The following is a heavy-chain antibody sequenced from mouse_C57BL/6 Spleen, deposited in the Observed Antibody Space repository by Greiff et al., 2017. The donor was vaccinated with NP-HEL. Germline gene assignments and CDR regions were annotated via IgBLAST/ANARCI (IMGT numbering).Heavy chain of an antibody. Sequence: QVQLQQSGPGLVQPSQSLSITCTVSGFSLTSYGVHWVRQSPGKGLEWLGVIWRGGSTDYNAAFLSRLSITKDNSKSQVFFKMNSLQADDTALYYCAKFSTGDYYAMDYWGQGTSVTVSS. CDR3: AKFSTGDYYAMDY. D-gene: IGHD6-2*01. CDR1: GFSLTSYG. CDR2: IWRGGST. V-gene: IGHV2-5*01. J-gene: IGHJ4*01.